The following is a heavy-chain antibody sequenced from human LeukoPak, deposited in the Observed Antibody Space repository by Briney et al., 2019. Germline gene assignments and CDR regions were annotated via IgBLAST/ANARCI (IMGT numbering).Heavy chain of an antibody. J-gene: IGHJ4*02. CDR2: ISAYNGNT. Sequence: ASVKVSCKASGYTFTSYGISWVRQAPGQGLEWMGWISAYNGNTNYAQKLQGRLTMTTDTSTTTAYMELRSLTSDDTAVYFCARDFRMAGDGPSFDYWGQGTLVTVSS. V-gene: IGHV1-18*01. CDR1: GYTFTSYG. D-gene: IGHD5-24*01. CDR3: ARDFRMAGDGPSFDY.